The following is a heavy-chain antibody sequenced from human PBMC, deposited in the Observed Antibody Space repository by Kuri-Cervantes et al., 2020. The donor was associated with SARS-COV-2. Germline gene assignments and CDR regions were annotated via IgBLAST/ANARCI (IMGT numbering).Heavy chain of an antibody. Sequence: KVSCKGSGYSFTNYWIGWVRQMPGKSLEWMGIIYPGDSDTRYSPSFQGQVTISADKSINTAFLQWSSLKASDTAIYYCARRAYGEEVDYYYMDVWGKGTAVTVSS. V-gene: IGHV5-51*01. J-gene: IGHJ6*03. CDR3: ARRAYGEEVDYYYMDV. CDR2: IYPGDSDT. D-gene: IGHD4-17*01. CDR1: GYSFTNYW.